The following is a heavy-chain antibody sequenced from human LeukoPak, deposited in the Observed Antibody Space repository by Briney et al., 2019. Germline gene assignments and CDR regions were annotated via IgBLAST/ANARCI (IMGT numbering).Heavy chain of an antibody. CDR1: GYTFTGHY. CDR2: INPNSGGT. D-gene: IGHD5-24*01. Sequence: GASVKVSCKASGYTFTGHYIHWVRQAPGQGLEWMGWINPNSGGTNYAQKFQGRVTMTRDTSTSTVYMELSSLRSEDTAIYYCARVRDGYNDAYDIWGQGTVVTVPS. V-gene: IGHV1-2*02. CDR3: ARVRDGYNDAYDI. J-gene: IGHJ3*02.